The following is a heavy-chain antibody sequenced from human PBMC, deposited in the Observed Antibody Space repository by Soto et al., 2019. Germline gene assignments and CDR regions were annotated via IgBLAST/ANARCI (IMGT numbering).Heavy chain of an antibody. CDR3: ARGADCSGGSCFWGYFDL. V-gene: IGHV3-33*01. CDR2: IWHDGSNK. J-gene: IGHJ2*01. CDR1: GFTFSNYG. D-gene: IGHD2-15*01. Sequence: QVQLVESGGGVVQPGRSLRLSCAASGFTFSNYGMHWVRQAPGKGLEWVAVIWHDGSNKNYADSVKGPFTIARDNSKNKLYLQMNSVIAEDTAVYYCARGADCSGGSCFWGYFDLWGRGTLVTVSS.